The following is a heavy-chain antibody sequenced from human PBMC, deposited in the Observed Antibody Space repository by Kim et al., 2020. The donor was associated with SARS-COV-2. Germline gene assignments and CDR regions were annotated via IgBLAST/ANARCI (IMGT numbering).Heavy chain of an antibody. CDR3: ARGHPYGDYGRWFDP. J-gene: IGHJ5*02. Sequence: SETLSLTCAVYGGSFSGYYWSWIRQPPGKGLEWIGEINHSGSTNYNPSLKSRVTISVDTSKNQFSLKLSSVTAADTAVYYCARGHPYGDYGRWFDPWGQGTLVTVSS. D-gene: IGHD4-17*01. CDR1: GGSFSGYY. CDR2: INHSGST. V-gene: IGHV4-34*01.